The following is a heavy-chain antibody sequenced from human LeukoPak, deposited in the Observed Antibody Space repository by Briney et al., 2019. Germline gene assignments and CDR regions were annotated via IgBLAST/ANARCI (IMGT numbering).Heavy chain of an antibody. CDR1: AYTLTEFS. CDR3: ATEALMSTFGGVTADFHYYFDH. D-gene: IGHD3-16*01. CDR2: FDPADGET. Sequence: ASVTLSCTVAAYTLTEFSMPLVRQAPGKGLEWMGGFDPADGETIYPQKFQGRVTMTEDTSTDTAYMELSSPRSEDTGVYYCATEALMSTFGGVTADFHYYFDHWGQGTLVTVSS. V-gene: IGHV1-24*01. J-gene: IGHJ4*02.